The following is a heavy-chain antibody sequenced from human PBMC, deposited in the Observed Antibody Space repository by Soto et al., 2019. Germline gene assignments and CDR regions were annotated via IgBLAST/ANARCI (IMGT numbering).Heavy chain of an antibody. D-gene: IGHD2-15*01. CDR3: ARHSVVVAATPLMDV. CDR2: IYYSGST. Sequence: SETLSLTCTVSVGSISSYYWSWIRQPPGKGLEWIGYIYYSGSTNYNPSLKSRVTISVDTSKNQFSLKLSSVTAADTAVYYCARHSVVVAATPLMDVWGKGTTVTVSS. J-gene: IGHJ6*04. V-gene: IGHV4-59*08. CDR1: VGSISSYY.